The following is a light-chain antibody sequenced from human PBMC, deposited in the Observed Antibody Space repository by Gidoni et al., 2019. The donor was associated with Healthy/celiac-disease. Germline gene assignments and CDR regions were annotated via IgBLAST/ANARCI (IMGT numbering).Light chain of an antibody. Sequence: DIQMTQSPSSLSAFVGDRVTITCRASQSISSYLNWYQQKPGKAPKLLIYAASSLQSGVPSRVSGSGSGTDFTLTISSPQPEDFATYYCQQSYSTLWTFGQGTKVEIK. J-gene: IGKJ1*01. CDR1: QSISSY. V-gene: IGKV1-39*01. CDR3: QQSYSTLWT. CDR2: AAS.